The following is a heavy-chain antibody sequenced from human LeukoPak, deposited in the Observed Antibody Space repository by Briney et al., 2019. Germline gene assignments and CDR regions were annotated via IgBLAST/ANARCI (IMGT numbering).Heavy chain of an antibody. Sequence: SGTLSLTCTVSGGSISSYYWSWIRQPPGKGLEWIGYIYYSGSTHYNPSLESRVTISVDTSKNQFSLKLSSVTAADTAVYYCARGSPTPDYWGQGTLVTVSS. CDR1: GGSISSYY. D-gene: IGHD1-26*01. CDR2: IYYSGST. J-gene: IGHJ4*02. V-gene: IGHV4-59*01. CDR3: ARGSPTPDY.